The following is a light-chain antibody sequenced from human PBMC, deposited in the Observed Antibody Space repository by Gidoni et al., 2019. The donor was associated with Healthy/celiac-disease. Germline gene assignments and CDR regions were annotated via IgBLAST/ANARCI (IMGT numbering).Light chain of an antibody. CDR1: QSVSSSY. CDR3: QQYGSSPMYT. J-gene: IGKJ2*01. Sequence: DIVLTQSPGTLSLSPGERATLSCRASQSVSSSYLAWYQQKPGQAPRLLIYGASSRATGIPDRCSGSGSGTDFTLTISRLEPEDFAVYYCQQYGSSPMYTFGQXTKLEIK. CDR2: GAS. V-gene: IGKV3-20*01.